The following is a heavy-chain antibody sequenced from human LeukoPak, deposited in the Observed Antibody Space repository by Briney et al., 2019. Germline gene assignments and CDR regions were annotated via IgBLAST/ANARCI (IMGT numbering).Heavy chain of an antibody. CDR1: GFTFREAR. D-gene: IGHD3-10*01. V-gene: IGHV3-15*01. J-gene: IGHJ4*02. CDR3: TTDLVN. Sequence: PGGSLRLSCEGSGFTFREARKSWVRQTPGKGLEWLARIKRKSDGETVDYIKPVKGRFSISRDDSKNMLYLQMNSLKTEDTAVYYCTTDLVNWGQGTLVTVSS. CDR2: IKRKSDGETV.